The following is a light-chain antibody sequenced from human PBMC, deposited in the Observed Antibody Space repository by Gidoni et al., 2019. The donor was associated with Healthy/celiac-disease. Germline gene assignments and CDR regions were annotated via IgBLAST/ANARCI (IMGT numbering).Light chain of an antibody. CDR2: DAS. CDR3: QQRSNGPVT. Sequence: EIVLTHSPATLSLSPGERATLSCRASQSVSSYLAWYQQKPGQAPRLLIYDASNRATGIPARFSGSGSGTDFTLTISSLEPEDFAVYYCQQRSNGPVTFGQGTKLEIK. V-gene: IGKV3-11*01. J-gene: IGKJ2*01. CDR1: QSVSSY.